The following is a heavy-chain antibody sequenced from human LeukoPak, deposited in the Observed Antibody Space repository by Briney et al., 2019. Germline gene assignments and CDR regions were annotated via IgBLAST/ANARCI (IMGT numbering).Heavy chain of an antibody. CDR1: GFTFDDYA. D-gene: IGHD3-10*01. V-gene: IGHV3-43D*03. J-gene: IGHJ4*02. CDR3: AKGTGGSVAAFDY. Sequence: GGSLRLSCAASGFTFDDYAMRSVRQAPGEGLEWVSLISWDGGSTYYADSVKGRFTISRDNSKTSLSLQMNSLRAEDTALYYCAKGTGGSVAAFDYWGQGTLVTVSS. CDR2: ISWDGGST.